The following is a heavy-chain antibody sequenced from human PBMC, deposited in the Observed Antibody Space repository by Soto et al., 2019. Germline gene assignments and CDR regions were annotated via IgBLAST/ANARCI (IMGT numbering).Heavy chain of an antibody. CDR2: IYYSGST. CDR3: ATSGYSSSFDY. J-gene: IGHJ4*02. V-gene: IGHV4-59*01. Sequence: KTSETLSLTCTISGGSISSYYWSWIRQPPGKGLEWIGYIYYSGSTNYNPSLKSRVTISVDTSKNQFSLKLTSVTAADTAVYYCATSGYSSSFDYWGQGTLVTVSS. CDR1: GGSISSYY. D-gene: IGHD6-6*01.